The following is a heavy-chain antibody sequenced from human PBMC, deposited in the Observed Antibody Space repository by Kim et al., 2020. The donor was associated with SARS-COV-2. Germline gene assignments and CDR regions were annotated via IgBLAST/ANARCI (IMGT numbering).Heavy chain of an antibody. Sequence: GGSLRLSCAASGFSFHVYWMHWVRQAPGKGLMWVSQIQGDGSGTTYADSVKGRFTISRDNARNTLFLQMNSLGAEDTAVYYCVRSAYPYYFDYWGQGALVTVSS. V-gene: IGHV3-74*01. CDR2: IQGDGSGT. D-gene: IGHD3-22*01. CDR3: VRSAYPYYFDY. J-gene: IGHJ4*02. CDR1: GFSFHVYW.